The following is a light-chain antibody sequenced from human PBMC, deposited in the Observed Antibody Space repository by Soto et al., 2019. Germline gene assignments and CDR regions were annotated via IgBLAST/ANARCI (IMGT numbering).Light chain of an antibody. CDR2: GAS. Sequence: EIVLTQSPGTLSLSPGERATLSCRASQSISSSFLGWYQQKPGQAPRLLIYGASSRATGIPDRFSGSGSGTDLTLTISRLEPEDFAVDYCQQYGSSPWTFGQGTKVEIK. V-gene: IGKV3-20*01. CDR1: QSISSSF. CDR3: QQYGSSPWT. J-gene: IGKJ1*01.